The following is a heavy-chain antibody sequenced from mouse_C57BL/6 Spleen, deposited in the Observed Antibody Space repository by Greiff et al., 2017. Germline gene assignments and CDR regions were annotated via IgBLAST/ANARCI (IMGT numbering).Heavy chain of an antibody. V-gene: IGHV1-61*01. CDR3: ARRYGSSYGFAY. D-gene: IGHD1-1*01. J-gene: IGHJ3*01. CDR2: IYPSDSET. Sequence: VQLQQPGVELVRPGSSVKLSCKASGYTFTSYWMDWVKQRPGQGLEWIGNIYPSDSETHYNQKFKDKATLTVDKSSSTAYMQLSSLTSEDSAVYYCARRYGSSYGFAYWGQGTLVTVSA. CDR1: GYTFTSYW.